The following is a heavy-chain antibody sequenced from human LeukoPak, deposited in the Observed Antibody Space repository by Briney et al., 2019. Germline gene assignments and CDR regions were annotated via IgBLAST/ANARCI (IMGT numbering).Heavy chain of an antibody. D-gene: IGHD1-26*01. CDR2: IYYSGST. CDR3: AREGSGSYPPF. V-gene: IGHV4-38-2*02. Sequence: SETLSLTCTVSGYSISSGYYWGWIRQPPGKGLEWIGSIYYSGSTYYNPSLKSRVTISVDTSKNQFSLKMSSVTAADTAVYYCAREGSGSYPPFWGQGTLVTVSS. J-gene: IGHJ1*01. CDR1: GYSISSGYY.